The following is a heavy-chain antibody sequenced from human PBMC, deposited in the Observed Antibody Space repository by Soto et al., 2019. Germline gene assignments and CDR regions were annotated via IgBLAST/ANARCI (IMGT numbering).Heavy chain of an antibody. Sequence: EEQLVESGGGLVQPGGSLRLSCAASGFSFSSYWMTWVRQAPGKGLEWVANIKRDGSGGAYLDSVRGRFTVSRDNVRNSLYMQMDRLRAEDTALYYCARDVSPGISSTLYLDAFDIWGQGTMVTVSS. CDR1: GFSFSSYW. CDR2: IKRDGSGG. J-gene: IGHJ3*02. D-gene: IGHD3-16*01. V-gene: IGHV3-7*05. CDR3: ARDVSPGISSTLYLDAFDI.